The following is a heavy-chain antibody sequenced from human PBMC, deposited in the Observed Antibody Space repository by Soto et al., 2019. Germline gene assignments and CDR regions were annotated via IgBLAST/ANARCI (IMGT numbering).Heavy chain of an antibody. CDR3: ARENWNYDYYYAMDV. CDR1: GYPFTTYG. D-gene: IGHD1-1*01. Sequence: ASVKVHWKASGYPFTTYGSTWVRQAPGQGLEWLGWISAYTDNTNYAQNLQGRVTMTTDTSTSTAYMELRSLRSDDTAVYYCARENWNYDYYYAMDVWGQGTKVPGSS. J-gene: IGHJ6*02. CDR2: ISAYTDNT. V-gene: IGHV1-18*04.